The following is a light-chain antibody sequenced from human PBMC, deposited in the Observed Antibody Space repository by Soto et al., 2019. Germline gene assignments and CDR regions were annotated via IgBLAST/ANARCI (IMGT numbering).Light chain of an antibody. CDR2: GAS. J-gene: IGKJ3*01. CDR1: PSVGGN. Sequence: RLMTQSPATLAVSPGERATLSCRASPSVGGNLAWYQQKPGQAPRLLIYGASTRPTGITARFSGSESGTEFTLAISSLQSDDFAGYYCQQYDNWPLTVGPGTKVDFK. CDR3: QQYDNWPLT. V-gene: IGKV3-15*01.